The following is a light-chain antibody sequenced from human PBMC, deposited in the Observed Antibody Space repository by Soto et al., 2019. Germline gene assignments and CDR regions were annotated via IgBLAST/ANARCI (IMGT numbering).Light chain of an antibody. V-gene: IGKV3-20*01. CDR1: QSVSSSY. Sequence: EIVLTQSPGTLSLSPGERATLSCRASQSVSSSYLAWYQQKPGQAPRLLIYGASSRATGIPDRFSGSGSGTDFTLTISRLEPEDFAVYYCQQYGISPLTLGGGTKVEIK. J-gene: IGKJ4*01. CDR3: QQYGISPLT. CDR2: GAS.